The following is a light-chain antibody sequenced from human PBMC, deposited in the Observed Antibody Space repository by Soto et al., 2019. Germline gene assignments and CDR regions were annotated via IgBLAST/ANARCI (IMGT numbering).Light chain of an antibody. CDR1: QSVSSSY. V-gene: IGKV3-20*01. CDR2: GAS. Sequence: EIVLTQYPGTLSLSPGERATLSCRASQSVSSSYLAWYQQKPGQAPRLLIYGASSRATGIPDRFSGSGSGTDFTLTISRLEPADFAVYYCQQYGSSLYTFGQGTKLEIK. CDR3: QQYGSSLYT. J-gene: IGKJ2*01.